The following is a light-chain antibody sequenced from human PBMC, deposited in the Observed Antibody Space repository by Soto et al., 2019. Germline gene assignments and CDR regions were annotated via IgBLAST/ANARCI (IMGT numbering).Light chain of an antibody. CDR2: DVS. CDR1: QSISSY. CDR3: QQYNSYSWT. Sequence: IQMTQSPSSLSASVGDRVTITCRASQSISSYLNWYQQKPGKAPRLLIYDVSTLESGVPSRFSGSGSGTEFSLTIKSLEPDDFATYYCQQYNSYSWTFGQGTKVDIK. V-gene: IGKV1-5*01. J-gene: IGKJ1*01.